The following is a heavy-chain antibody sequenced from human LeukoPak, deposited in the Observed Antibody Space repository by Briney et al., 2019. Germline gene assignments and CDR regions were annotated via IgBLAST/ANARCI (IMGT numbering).Heavy chain of an antibody. V-gene: IGHV3-7*01. Sequence: GGSLRLSCAASGFTFSSYWMSWVRQAPGKGLEWVANIKQDGSEKYYGDSVKGRFTISRDNAKNSLYLQMNSLRAEDTAVYYCARDKEAAVDFWSGYYPLGGQGTLVTVSS. CDR3: ARDKEAAVDFWSGYYPL. J-gene: IGHJ4*02. D-gene: IGHD3-3*01. CDR1: GFTFSSYW. CDR2: IKQDGSEK.